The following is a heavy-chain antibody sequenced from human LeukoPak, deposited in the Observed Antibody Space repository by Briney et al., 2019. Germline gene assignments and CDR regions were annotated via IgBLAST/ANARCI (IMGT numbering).Heavy chain of an antibody. V-gene: IGHV1-69*04. D-gene: IGHD4-23*01. CDR1: GDTFSSYG. CDR2: IIPIVGST. CDR3: ARHYGGLDDY. J-gene: IGHJ4*02. Sequence: SVKVSCKTSGDTFSSYGISWVRQAPGQGLEWMGRIIPIVGSTNYAEKLQGRVTITADKSTSTVYMELSSLRSEDMAVYYCARHYGGLDDYWGQGTLIIVSS.